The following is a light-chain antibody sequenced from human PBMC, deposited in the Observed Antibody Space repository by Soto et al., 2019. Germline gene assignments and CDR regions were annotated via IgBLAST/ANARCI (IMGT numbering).Light chain of an antibody. V-gene: IGLV2-8*01. CDR2: EVS. J-gene: IGLJ2*01. CDR1: SSGVGGYNY. CDR3: SSYAGSNNLV. Sequence: QSALTQPPSASGSPGQSVTLSCTGTSSGVGGYNYVSWYQQHPGKAPKLMIYEVSKRPSGVPDRFSGSKSGNTASLTVSGLKAEDEADYYCSSYAGSNNLVFGGGTKLTVL.